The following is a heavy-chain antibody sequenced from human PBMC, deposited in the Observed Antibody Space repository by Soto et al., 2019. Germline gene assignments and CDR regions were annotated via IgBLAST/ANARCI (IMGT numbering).Heavy chain of an antibody. V-gene: IGHV3-23*01. D-gene: IGHD6-19*01. CDR2: IDGSGGIT. Sequence: XGSLRLSCAASGFTFGTTDMSWVRQAPGEGLEWVSTIDGSGGITYYADSVRGRFTISRDNSRNTVYLQMNSLRGDDTALYYCVKNSGWFNTRGQGALVTVSS. CDR3: VKNSGWFNT. CDR1: GFTFGTTD. J-gene: IGHJ1*01.